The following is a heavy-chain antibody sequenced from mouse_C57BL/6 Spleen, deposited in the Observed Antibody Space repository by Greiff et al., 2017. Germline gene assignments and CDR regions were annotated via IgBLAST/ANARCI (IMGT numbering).Heavy chain of an antibody. CDR2: ISSGSSTI. Sequence: EVKLVESGGGLVKPGGSLTLSCAASGFTFSDYGMHWVRQAPEKGLEWVAYISSGSSTIYYADTVKGRFTISRDNAKNTLFLQMTSLRSEDTAMYYCARGGGYAMDYWGQGTSVTVSS. CDR1: GFTFSDYG. V-gene: IGHV5-17*01. CDR3: ARGGGYAMDY. J-gene: IGHJ4*01.